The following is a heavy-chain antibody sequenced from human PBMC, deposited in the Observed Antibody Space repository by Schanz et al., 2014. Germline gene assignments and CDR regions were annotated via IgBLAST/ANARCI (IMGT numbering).Heavy chain of an antibody. D-gene: IGHD3-22*01. CDR1: GYTFSDYG. V-gene: IGHV1-18*01. J-gene: IGHJ4*02. CDR3: AGAFDSSGYYFDY. CDR2: ISPYTGNT. Sequence: QVQLVQSGDEVKKPGASVKVSCKTSGYTFSDYGITWVRQAPGQGLEWVGWISPYTGNTHYFDKMEGRVTMTTDTSTSTAYMELRSLRSDDTAVYYCAGAFDSSGYYFDYWGQGTLVTVSS.